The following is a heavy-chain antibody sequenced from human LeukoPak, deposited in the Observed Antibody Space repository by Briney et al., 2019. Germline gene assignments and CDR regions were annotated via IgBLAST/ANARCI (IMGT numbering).Heavy chain of an antibody. D-gene: IGHD2/OR15-2a*01. J-gene: IGHJ4*02. V-gene: IGHV1-18*01. CDR3: ARDQIEYYFDY. Sequence: GASAKVSCKASGYTFTSYGISWVRQAPGQGLEWMGWISAYNGNTNYAQRLQGRVTMTTDTSTSTAYMELRSLRSDDTAVYYCARDQIEYYFDYWGQGTLVTVSS. CDR2: ISAYNGNT. CDR1: GYTFTSYG.